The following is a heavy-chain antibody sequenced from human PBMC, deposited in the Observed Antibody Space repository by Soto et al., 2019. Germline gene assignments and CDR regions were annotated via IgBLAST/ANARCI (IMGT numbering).Heavy chain of an antibody. D-gene: IGHD3-10*01. Sequence: PSETLSLTCSVSGGSMIGYYWTWIRQALGKGLEWIGYVYYSGSANYNPSLKSRVTISVDTSKNQFSLNLRSVTAADTAVYFCARVYGSPAYYFDYWGRGTLVTVSS. CDR2: VYYSGSA. CDR3: ARVYGSPAYYFDY. J-gene: IGHJ4*02. V-gene: IGHV4-59*01. CDR1: GGSMIGYY.